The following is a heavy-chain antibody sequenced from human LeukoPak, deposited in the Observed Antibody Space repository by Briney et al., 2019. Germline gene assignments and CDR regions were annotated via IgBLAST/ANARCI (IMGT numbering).Heavy chain of an antibody. Sequence: ASVKVSCKASGYTFTSYYTHWVRQAPGQGLEWMGIINPSGGSTSYAQKFQGRVTMTRDTSTSTVYMELSSLRSEDTAVYYCARGASKSSIYYDSSGYPDYWGQGTLVTVSS. CDR2: INPSGGST. D-gene: IGHD3-22*01. CDR1: GYTFTSYY. V-gene: IGHV1-46*01. J-gene: IGHJ4*02. CDR3: ARGASKSSIYYDSSGYPDY.